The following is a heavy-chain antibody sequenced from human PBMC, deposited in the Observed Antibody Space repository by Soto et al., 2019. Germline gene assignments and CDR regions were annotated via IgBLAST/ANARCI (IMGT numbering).Heavy chain of an antibody. V-gene: IGHV1-2*02. CDR2: INPHSGGT. CDR3: ARDSGTTAGWFDP. CDR1: VYTFTGYY. J-gene: IGHJ5*02. Sequence: ASVKVSCKASVYTFTGYYVHWVRAAPGQGLEGVGGINPHSGGTNYAQKFQGRVTMTRDTSISTAYMELTRLRSDDTAVYDSARDSGTTAGWFDPWGQGTLVTVSS. D-gene: IGHD1-7*01.